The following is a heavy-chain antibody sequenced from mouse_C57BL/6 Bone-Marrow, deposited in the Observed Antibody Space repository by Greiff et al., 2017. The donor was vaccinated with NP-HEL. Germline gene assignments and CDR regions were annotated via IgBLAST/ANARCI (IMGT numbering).Heavy chain of an antibody. CDR1: GYSIISGYY. D-gene: IGHD1-1*01. CDR3: AREGGYYGSPFAY. V-gene: IGHV3-6*01. CDR2: ISYDGSN. J-gene: IGHJ3*01. Sequence: ESGPGLVKPSQSLSLTCSVTGYSIISGYYWNWIRQFPGKQLEWMAYISYDGSNYYNPSIKNRISITRDISKNQFFLKLTSVTTEDTATYYCAREGGYYGSPFAYWGQGTLVTVSA.